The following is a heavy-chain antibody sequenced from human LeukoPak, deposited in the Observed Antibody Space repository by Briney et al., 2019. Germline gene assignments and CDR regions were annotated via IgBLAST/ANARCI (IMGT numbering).Heavy chain of an antibody. D-gene: IGHD6-6*01. Sequence: NPSETLSLTCTVSGGSISSSSYYWGWIRQPPGKGLEWIGSIYYSGSTYCNPSLKSRVTISVDTSKNQFSLKLSSVTAADTAVYCCARYSSSSIRVDYWGQGTLVTVSS. J-gene: IGHJ4*02. CDR2: IYYSGST. CDR3: ARYSSSSIRVDY. CDR1: GGSISSSSYY. V-gene: IGHV4-39*07.